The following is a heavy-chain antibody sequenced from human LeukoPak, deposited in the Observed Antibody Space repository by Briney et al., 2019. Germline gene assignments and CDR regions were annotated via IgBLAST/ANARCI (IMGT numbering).Heavy chain of an antibody. CDR1: GYTFTGYY. D-gene: IGHD2-2*01. J-gene: IGHJ4*02. CDR2: INPNSGGT. Sequence: ASVKVSCKASGYTFTGYYMHWVRQAPGQGLEWMGWINPNSGGTNYAQKFQGRVTMTRDTSISTAYMELSRLRSDDTAVYYCARDGPDIVVVPAAIDYWGQGTLVTVSS. V-gene: IGHV1-2*02. CDR3: ARDGPDIVVVPAAIDY.